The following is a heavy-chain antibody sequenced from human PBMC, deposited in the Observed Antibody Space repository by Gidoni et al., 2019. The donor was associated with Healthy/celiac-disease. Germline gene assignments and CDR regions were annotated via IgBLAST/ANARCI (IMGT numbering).Heavy chain of an antibody. V-gene: IGHV3-23*01. D-gene: IGHD5-18*01. Sequence: EVQLLESGGGLVQPGGFLSLSCAASGFPFSRYAMSWVRQAPGKGLEWVSAISGSGGSTYYADSVKGRFTISRDNSKNTLYLQMNSLRAEDTAVYYCAKLAWIQLWSGKNDAFDIWGQGTMVTVSS. CDR3: AKLAWIQLWSGKNDAFDI. CDR2: ISGSGGST. CDR1: GFPFSRYA. J-gene: IGHJ3*02.